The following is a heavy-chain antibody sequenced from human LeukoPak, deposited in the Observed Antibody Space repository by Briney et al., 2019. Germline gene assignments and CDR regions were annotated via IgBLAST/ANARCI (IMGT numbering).Heavy chain of an antibody. CDR2: IYTSGST. Sequence: SETLSLTCTVSGGSISSYYWSWIRQPAGKGLEWIGRIYTSGSTNYNPSLKSRVTMSVDTSKNQFSLKLSSVTAADTAVYYCARDGDNFLGSDWRNFDYWGQGTLVTVSS. J-gene: IGHJ4*02. CDR1: GGSISSYY. D-gene: IGHD6-19*01. V-gene: IGHV4-4*07. CDR3: ARDGDNFLGSDWRNFDY.